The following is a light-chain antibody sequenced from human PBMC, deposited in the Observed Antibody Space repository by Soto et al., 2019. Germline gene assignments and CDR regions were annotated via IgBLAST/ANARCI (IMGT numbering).Light chain of an antibody. J-gene: IGKJ1*01. CDR1: QSVSSK. CDR2: GAS. V-gene: IGKV3-15*01. CDR3: QQYNSWLWT. Sequence: EIVMTQSPATLSVSPGEGATLSCRASQSVSSKLAWYQQKPGQAPRLLIYGASTRATGIPARFSGSGSGTEFTLIISSLQSEDSAVDCCQQYNSWLWTFGQGTKVEIK.